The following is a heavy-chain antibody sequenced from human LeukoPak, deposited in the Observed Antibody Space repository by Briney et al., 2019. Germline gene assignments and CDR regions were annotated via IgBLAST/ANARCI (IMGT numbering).Heavy chain of an antibody. J-gene: IGHJ4*02. V-gene: IGHV4-39*07. CDR2: IYYSGST. CDR1: GDSIISNSYY. Sequence: PSETLSLTCTVSGDSIISNSYYWGWIRQPPGKGPEWIGSIYYSGSTNYNPSLKSRVTISVDTSKNQFSLKLSSVTAADTAVYYCAREGDYYGSGSYYNVPHALLRRPKYYFDYWGQGTLVTVSS. D-gene: IGHD3-10*01. CDR3: AREGDYYGSGSYYNVPHALLRRPKYYFDY.